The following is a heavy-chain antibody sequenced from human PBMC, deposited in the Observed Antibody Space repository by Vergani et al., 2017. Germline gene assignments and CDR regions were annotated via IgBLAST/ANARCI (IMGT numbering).Heavy chain of an antibody. CDR1: GFSLSDYY. CDR2: ISSSGTTI. V-gene: IGHV3-11*04. CDR3: ARGDYHVSFEM. Sequence: QGQLVESGGGLVKPGGSLRLSCAASGFSLSDYYMTWIRQAPGKGLEWISYISSSGTTIYYADSVKGRFTTSRDNAKNLVFLQMDSMSAEDTALYYCARGDYHVSFEMWGRGTMVTISS. D-gene: IGHD3-10*02. J-gene: IGHJ3*02.